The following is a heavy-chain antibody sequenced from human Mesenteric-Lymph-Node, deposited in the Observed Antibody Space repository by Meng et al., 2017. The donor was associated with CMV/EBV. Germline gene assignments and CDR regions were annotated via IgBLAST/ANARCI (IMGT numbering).Heavy chain of an antibody. Sequence: GESLKISCAASGFTFSSSWMYWVRQAPGKGLVWVSRISSDESSTSSVDSVKGRFTISRDNAKNSLYLQMNSLRAEDTTVYYCARDLPDYDFWSGYQTTHFDYWGQGTLVTVSS. J-gene: IGHJ4*02. D-gene: IGHD3-3*01. CDR2: ISSDESST. CDR3: ARDLPDYDFWSGYQTTHFDY. CDR1: GFTFSSSW. V-gene: IGHV3-74*01.